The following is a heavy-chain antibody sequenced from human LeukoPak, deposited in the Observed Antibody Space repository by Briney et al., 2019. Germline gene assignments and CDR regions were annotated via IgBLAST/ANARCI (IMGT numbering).Heavy chain of an antibody. V-gene: IGHV3-21*01. CDR1: GFTFSSYS. CDR2: ISSSSYI. J-gene: IGHJ6*03. Sequence: GGSLRLSCAASGFTFSSYSMNWVRQAPGKGLEWVSSISSSSYIYYADSVKGRFTISRDNAKNSLYLQMNSLRAEDTAVYYCARIRRDNGYNYYVDVWGKGTTVTISS. CDR3: ARIRRDNGYNYYVDV. D-gene: IGHD2-21*02.